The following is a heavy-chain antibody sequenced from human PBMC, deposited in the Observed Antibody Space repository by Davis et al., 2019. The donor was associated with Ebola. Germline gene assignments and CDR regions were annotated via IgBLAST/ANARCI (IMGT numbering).Heavy chain of an antibody. CDR3: ARDYYDSSGYYLGGY. Sequence: MPSETLSLTCAVSGGSISRSNWWSWVCQLPGKGQEWIGEIYHSGSTNYNLSLKSRVTISVDKSKNQFPLQLRSVTAADTAVYYCARDYYDSSGYYLGGYWGQGTLVTVSS. V-gene: IGHV4-4*02. J-gene: IGHJ4*02. CDR2: IYHSGST. CDR1: GGSISRSNW. D-gene: IGHD3-22*01.